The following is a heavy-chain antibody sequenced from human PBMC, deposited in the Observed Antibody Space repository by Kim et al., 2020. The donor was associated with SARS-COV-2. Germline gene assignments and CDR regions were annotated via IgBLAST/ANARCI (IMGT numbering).Heavy chain of an antibody. D-gene: IGHD6-13*01. J-gene: IGHJ6*02. CDR3: ARDLVYSSSWYRVYYYYGMDV. CDR1: GFTFSSYW. V-gene: IGHV3-74*01. Sequence: GGSLRLSCAASGFTFSSYWMHWVRQAPGKGLVWVSRINSDGSSTSYADSVKGRFTISRDNAKNTLYLQMNSLRAEDTAVYYCARDLVYSSSWYRVYYYYGMDVWGQGTTVTVSS. CDR2: INSDGSST.